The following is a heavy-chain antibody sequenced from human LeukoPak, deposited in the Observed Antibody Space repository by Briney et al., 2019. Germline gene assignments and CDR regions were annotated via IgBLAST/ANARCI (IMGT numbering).Heavy chain of an antibody. V-gene: IGHV4-4*07. J-gene: IGHJ5*02. D-gene: IGHD6-19*01. CDR2: IHASGSA. CDR1: NGSISSYY. Sequence: SETLSLTSTVSNGSISSYYWSWIRQPAGKGLEWIGRIHASGSANYNPSLKSRVTMSVDTPKNQFSLRLSSVTAADTAIYFCARGDRAVAGAWGWFDPWGQGTLVTVSS. CDR3: ARGDRAVAGAWGWFDP.